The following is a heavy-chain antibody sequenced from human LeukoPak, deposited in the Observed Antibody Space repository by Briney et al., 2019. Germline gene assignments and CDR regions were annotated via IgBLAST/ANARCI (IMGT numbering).Heavy chain of an antibody. CDR1: GDTFTSYD. Sequence: ASVKVSCKASGDTFTSYDVNWVRQAPGQGLEWMGWMNPNSGNTGYAQKVQGRVTMTRDTSINTAYMEVSSLRSEDTAVYCCVRTAGIFWSVAYYFDSWGQGTLVTVSS. V-gene: IGHV1-8*02. CDR2: MNPNSGNT. D-gene: IGHD3-3*01. J-gene: IGHJ4*02. CDR3: VRTAGIFWSVAYYFDS.